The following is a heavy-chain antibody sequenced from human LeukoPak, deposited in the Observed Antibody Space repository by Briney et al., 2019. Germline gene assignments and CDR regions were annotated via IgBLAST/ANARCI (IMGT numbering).Heavy chain of an antibody. CDR3: ARAAVEMATTRSFYFDY. Sequence: PSETLSLTCTVSGGSISSYYWSWIRQPPGKGLEWIGYIYYSGSTNYNPSLKSRVTISVDTSKNQFSLKLSSVTAADTAVYYCARAAVEMATTRSFYFDYWGQGTLVTVSS. D-gene: IGHD5-24*01. CDR1: GGSISSYY. V-gene: IGHV4-59*08. CDR2: IYYSGST. J-gene: IGHJ4*02.